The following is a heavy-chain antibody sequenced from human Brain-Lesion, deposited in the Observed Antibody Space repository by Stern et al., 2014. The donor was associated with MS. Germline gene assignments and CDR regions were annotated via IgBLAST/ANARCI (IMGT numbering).Heavy chain of an antibody. CDR2: IHYSGGT. CDR1: GGSISSGDNY. CDR3: ARVPDYGYAFFDY. V-gene: IGHV4-30-4*01. J-gene: IGHJ4*02. Sequence: VQLVESGPGLVKPSQTLSLTCTVSGGSISSGDNYWSWIRQPPGKGPEWIGYIHYSGGTYFNPSLKSRATISADTSKNQFSLKLNSMTAADTAVYYCARVPDYGYAFFDYWGQGILVTVSS. D-gene: IGHD4-17*01.